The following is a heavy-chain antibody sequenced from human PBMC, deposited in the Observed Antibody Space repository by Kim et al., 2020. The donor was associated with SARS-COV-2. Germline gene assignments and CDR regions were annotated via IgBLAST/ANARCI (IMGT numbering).Heavy chain of an antibody. CDR1: GDSVSSNSAA. CDR3: ARDRPAGIAVAGIYAFDI. D-gene: IGHD6-19*01. Sequence: SQTLSLTCAISGDSVSSNSAAWNWIRQSPSRGLEWLGRTYYRSKWYNDYAVSVKSRITINPDTSKNQFSLQLNSVTPEDTAVYYCARDRPAGIAVAGIYAFDIWGQGTMVTVSS. V-gene: IGHV6-1*01. CDR2: TYYRSKWYN. J-gene: IGHJ3*02.